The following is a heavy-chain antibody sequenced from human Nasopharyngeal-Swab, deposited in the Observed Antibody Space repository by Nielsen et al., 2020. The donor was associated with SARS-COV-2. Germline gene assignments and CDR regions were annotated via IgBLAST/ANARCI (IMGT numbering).Heavy chain of an antibody. J-gene: IGHJ4*02. V-gene: IGHV3-23*01. CDR2: IRGSGGYT. Sequence: GESLKISCAASGLTLSNYAMAWVRQAPGKGLEWVSSIRGSGGYTYYADSEKGRFTIARDISKNTLSLQMNRLRAEDTAVYYCAAPYCSGGSCYPFDHWGQGTLVTVSS. D-gene: IGHD2-15*01. CDR1: GLTLSNYA. CDR3: AAPYCSGGSCYPFDH.